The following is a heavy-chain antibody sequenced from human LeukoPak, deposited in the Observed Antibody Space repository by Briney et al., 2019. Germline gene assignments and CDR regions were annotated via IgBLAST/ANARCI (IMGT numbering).Heavy chain of an antibody. J-gene: IGHJ6*02. CDR1: GFTFSSYA. V-gene: IGHV3-30*04. CDR3: ARSPREITPVTTLIAYYYYGMDV. CDR2: ISYDGSNK. Sequence: EGSLRLSCAASGFTFSSYAMHWVRQAPGKGLEWVAVISYDGSNKYYADSVKGRFTISRDNSKNTLYLQMNSLRAEDTAVYYWARSPREITPVTTLIAYYYYGMDVWGQGTTVTVSS. D-gene: IGHD4-17*01.